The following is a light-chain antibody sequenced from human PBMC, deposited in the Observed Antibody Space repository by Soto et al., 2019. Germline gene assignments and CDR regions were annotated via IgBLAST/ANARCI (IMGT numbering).Light chain of an antibody. V-gene: IGKV3-20*01. Sequence: EIVLTQSPATLSLSPGERATLSCRASQSVSSSYLAWYQQKHGQAPRLLIYGASSRATGIPDRFSGSGSGTDFTLTISRLEPEDFAVYYCQQYGSSPSWTFGQGTKVDIK. CDR3: QQYGSSPSWT. CDR1: QSVSSSY. J-gene: IGKJ1*01. CDR2: GAS.